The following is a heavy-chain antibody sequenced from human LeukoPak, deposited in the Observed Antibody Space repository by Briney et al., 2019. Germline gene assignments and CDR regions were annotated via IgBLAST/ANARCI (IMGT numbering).Heavy chain of an antibody. CDR1: GFTFNSYA. D-gene: IGHD3-22*01. V-gene: IGHV3-66*01. J-gene: IGHJ4*02. Sequence: GGSLRLSCAASGFTFNSYAMSWVRQAPGKGLEWVSVIYSGGSTYYADSVKGRFTISRDNSKNTLYLQMNSLRAEDTAVYYCARGSYDSSGYYPLDYWGQGTLVTVSS. CDR3: ARGSYDSSGYYPLDY. CDR2: IYSGGST.